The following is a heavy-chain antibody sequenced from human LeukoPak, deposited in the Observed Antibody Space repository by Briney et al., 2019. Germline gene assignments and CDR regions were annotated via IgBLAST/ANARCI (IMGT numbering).Heavy chain of an antibody. CDR2: IYHSGST. V-gene: IGHV4-30-2*01. D-gene: IGHD3-22*01. CDR1: GGSISSGGYS. CDR3: AREYYDSSGYYSDC. J-gene: IGHJ4*02. Sequence: PSETLSLTCAVSGGSISSGGYSWSWIRQPPGKGLEWIGYIYHSGSTYYNPSLKSRVTISVDRSKNQFSLKLSSVTAADSAVYYCAREYYDSSGYYSDCWGQGTLVTVSS.